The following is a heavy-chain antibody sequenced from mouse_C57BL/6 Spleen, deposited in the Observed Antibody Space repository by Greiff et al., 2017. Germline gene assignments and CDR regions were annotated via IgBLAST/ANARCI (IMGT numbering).Heavy chain of an antibody. Sequence: VQVVESGAELAKPGASVKLSCKASGYTFTSYWMHWVKQRPGQGLEWIGYINPSSGYTKYNQKFKDKAALTADKSSSTAYMQLSSLTYEDSAVYYCARSTMVTTRGDFDYWGQGTTLTVSS. CDR2: INPSSGYT. D-gene: IGHD2-2*01. CDR3: ARSTMVTTRGDFDY. V-gene: IGHV1-7*01. J-gene: IGHJ2*01. CDR1: GYTFTSYW.